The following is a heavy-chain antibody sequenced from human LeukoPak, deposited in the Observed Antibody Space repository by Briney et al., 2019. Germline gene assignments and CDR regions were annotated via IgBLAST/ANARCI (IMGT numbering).Heavy chain of an antibody. D-gene: IGHD6-19*01. CDR3: ARGVYSSGWLFDY. CDR1: GFTFSSYS. CDR2: ISSSSSYI. J-gene: IGHJ4*02. Sequence: GGSLRLSCAASGFTFSSYSMKWVRQAPGKGLEWVSSISSSSSYIYYADSVKGRFTISRDNAKNSLYLQMNSLRAEDTAVYYCARGVYSSGWLFDYWGQGTLVTVSS. V-gene: IGHV3-21*01.